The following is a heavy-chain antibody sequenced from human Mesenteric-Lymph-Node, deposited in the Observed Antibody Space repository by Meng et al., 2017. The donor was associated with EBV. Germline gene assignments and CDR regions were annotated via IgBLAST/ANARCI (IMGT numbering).Heavy chain of an antibody. Sequence: QVQLQESGPGLVKPSETLSLTCTVSGGSISGYSWSWIRQPPGKGLEWIGYIFYSGSTNYNPSLKSRVTMSVDTSKNQFSLKLSSVTPADTAVYYCARDWSGYHWFDYWGQGTLVTSPQ. CDR1: GGSISGYS. CDR2: IFYSGST. J-gene: IGHJ4*02. D-gene: IGHD3-3*01. CDR3: ARDWSGYHWFDY. V-gene: IGHV4-59*01.